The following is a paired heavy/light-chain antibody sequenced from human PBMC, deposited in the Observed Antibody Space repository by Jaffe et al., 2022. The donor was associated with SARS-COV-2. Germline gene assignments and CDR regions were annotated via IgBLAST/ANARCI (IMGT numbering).Light chain of an antibody. V-gene: IGKV3-20*01. CDR3: LQYGSFMYT. CDR1: QSVGSGY. J-gene: IGKJ2*01. CDR2: GAS. Sequence: EIVLTQSPGTLSLSPGERATLSCRASQSVGSGYLAWYQQKPGQAPRLLIHGASSRATGIPDRFSGSGSGTDFTLTISRLEPEDFEVYYCLQYGSFMYTFGQGTKLEI.
Heavy chain of an antibody. V-gene: IGHV5-51*01. J-gene: IGHJ4*02. CDR1: GYSFTNYW. Sequence: VQLVQSGAEVKKPGESLKISCKGSGYSFTNYWIGWVRQMPGMGLEWMGIIDPRDSDTRYSPSFQGQVTISADKSFSTAYLQWSTLKASDTAMYFCARHHYDSSGYSLDYWGQGTLVTVSS. D-gene: IGHD3-22*01. CDR3: ARHHYDSSGYSLDY. CDR2: IDPRDSDT.